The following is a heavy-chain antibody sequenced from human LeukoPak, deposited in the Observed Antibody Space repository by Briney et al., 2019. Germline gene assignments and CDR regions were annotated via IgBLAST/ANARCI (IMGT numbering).Heavy chain of an antibody. D-gene: IGHD3-22*01. CDR3: ARHPYYYDSSGLNWFDT. J-gene: IGHJ5*02. Sequence: GESLKICCKGSGYSFTSYWIGGVRKVPGKGLEWMGIIYPGDSDTRYSPSFQGQVTISADKSISTGYLQWSSLKASDTAMYYCARHPYYYDSSGLNWFDTWGQGTLVTVSS. V-gene: IGHV5-51*01. CDR2: IYPGDSDT. CDR1: GYSFTSYW.